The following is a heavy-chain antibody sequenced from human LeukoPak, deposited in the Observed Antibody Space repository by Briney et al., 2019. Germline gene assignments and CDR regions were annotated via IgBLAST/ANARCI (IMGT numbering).Heavy chain of an antibody. CDR2: IKQDGSEK. CDR1: GFTFSSYW. D-gene: IGHD6-13*01. Sequence: PGGSLRLSCAASGFTFSSYWMSWVRQAPGKGLEWVANIKQDGSEKYYVDSVKGRFTISRDNAKNSLYLQMNSLRAEDTAVYYCARDYHSSWFPGYFDYWGQGTLVTVSS. J-gene: IGHJ4*02. V-gene: IGHV3-7*01. CDR3: ARDYHSSWFPGYFDY.